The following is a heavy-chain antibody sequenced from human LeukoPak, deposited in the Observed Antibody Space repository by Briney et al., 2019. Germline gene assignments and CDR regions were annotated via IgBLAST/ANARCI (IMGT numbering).Heavy chain of an antibody. CDR2: INHSGST. D-gene: IGHD2-2*01. Sequence: SETLSLTCAVYGGSFSGYYWSWIRQPPGKGLEWIGEINHSGSTNYNPSLKSRVTISVDTFKNQFSLKLSSVTAADTAVYYCARGGHCSSTSCPWFDPWGQGTLVTVSS. CDR3: ARGGHCSSTSCPWFDP. J-gene: IGHJ5*02. CDR1: GGSFSGYY. V-gene: IGHV4-34*01.